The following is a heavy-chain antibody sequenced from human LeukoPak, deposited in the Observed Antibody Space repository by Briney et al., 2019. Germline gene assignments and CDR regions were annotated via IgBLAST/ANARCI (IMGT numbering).Heavy chain of an antibody. CDR3: AKKVLVYGMDV. D-gene: IGHD3-3*01. J-gene: IGHJ6*02. V-gene: IGHV7-4-1*02. CDR1: GYTYTSYA. Sequence: ASVKVSCKASGYTYTSYAMNWVRQAPGQGLEWMGWINTNTGNPTYAQGFTGRFVFSLDTSVSTAYLQISSLKAEDTAVYYCAKKVLVYGMDVWGQGTTVTVSS. CDR2: INTNTGNP.